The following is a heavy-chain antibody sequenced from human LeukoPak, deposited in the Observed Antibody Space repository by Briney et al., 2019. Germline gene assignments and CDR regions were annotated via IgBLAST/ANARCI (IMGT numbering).Heavy chain of an antibody. CDR2: IYYSGST. CDR1: GGSISSGDYY. D-gene: IGHD2-2*01. Sequence: SETLSLTCTVSGGSISSGDYYWSWIRQPPGKGLAWIGYIYYSGSTYYNPSLKSRVTISVDTSKNQFSLKLSSVTAADTAVYYCARDADDCSSTSCPGYWGQGTLVTVSS. V-gene: IGHV4-30-4*01. J-gene: IGHJ4*02. CDR3: ARDADDCSSTSCPGY.